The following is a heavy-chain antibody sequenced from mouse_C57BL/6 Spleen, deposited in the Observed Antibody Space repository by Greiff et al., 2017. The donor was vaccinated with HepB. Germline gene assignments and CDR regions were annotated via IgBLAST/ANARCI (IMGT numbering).Heavy chain of an antibody. CDR2: ISYDGSN. CDR3: ASFVYAMDY. CDR1: GYSITSGYY. Sequence: ESGPGLVKPSQSLSLTCSVTGYSITSGYYWNWIRQFPGNKLEWMGYISYDGSNNYNPSLKNRISITRDTSKNQFFLKLNSVTTEDTATYYCASFVYAMDYWGQGTSVTVSS. V-gene: IGHV3-6*01. J-gene: IGHJ4*01.